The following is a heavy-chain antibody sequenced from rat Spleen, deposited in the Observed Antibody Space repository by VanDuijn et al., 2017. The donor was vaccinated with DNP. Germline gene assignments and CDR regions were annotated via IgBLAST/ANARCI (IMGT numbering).Heavy chain of an antibody. CDR1: GFSLTSNS. CDR2: TWSGGST. CDR3: ASTLVNYGTYGYYAMDA. D-gene: IGHD1-3*01. J-gene: IGHJ4*01. V-gene: IGHV2-1*01. Sequence: QVQLKESGPGLVQPSQTLSLTCTVSGFSLTSNSIHSVRQPPGKGLEWVGVTWSGGSTNYNSALKSRLSISRDTSKSQVFLKMNSLQTEDTATYYCASTLVNYGTYGYYAMDAWGQGTSVTVSS.